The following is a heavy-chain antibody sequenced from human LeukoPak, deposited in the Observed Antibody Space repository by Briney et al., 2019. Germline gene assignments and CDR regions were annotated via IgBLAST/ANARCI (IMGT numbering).Heavy chain of an antibody. CDR2: IIPILGIA. J-gene: IGHJ3*02. CDR1: GYTFTSYG. CDR3: ARAPRYSSGGYYAFDI. Sequence: SVKVSCKASGYTFTSYGISWVRQAPGQGLEWMGRIIPILGIANYAQKFQGRVTITADKSTSTAYMELSSLRSEDTAVYYCARAPRYSSGGYYAFDIWGQGTMVTVSS. V-gene: IGHV1-69*04. D-gene: IGHD6-19*01.